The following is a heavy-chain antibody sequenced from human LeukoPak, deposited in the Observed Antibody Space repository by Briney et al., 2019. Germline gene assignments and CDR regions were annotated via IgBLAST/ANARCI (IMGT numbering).Heavy chain of an antibody. V-gene: IGHV1-2*02. D-gene: IGHD3-3*01. Sequence: XWVRXXXXQXREWMGWINPNSGGTNYAQKFQGGVIMTRDTSISTAYMELSRLRSDDTAVYYCASLDRSFDYWGQGTLVTVSS. CDR2: INPNSGGT. J-gene: IGHJ4*02. CDR3: ASLDRSFDY.